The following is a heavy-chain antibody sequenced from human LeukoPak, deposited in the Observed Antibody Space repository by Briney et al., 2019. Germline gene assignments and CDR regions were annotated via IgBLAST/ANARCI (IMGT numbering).Heavy chain of an antibody. CDR1: GGTFSNYA. CDR3: ARDNFYSYGPYYYYYYMDV. Sequence: ASVKVSCKASGGTFSNYAISWVRQAPGQGLEWMGRINPNSGGTNYAQKFQGRVTTTRDTSISTAYMELSRLRSDDTAVYYCARDNFYSYGPYYYYYYMDVWGKGTTVTVSS. V-gene: IGHV1-2*02. J-gene: IGHJ6*03. CDR2: INPNSGGT. D-gene: IGHD5-18*01.